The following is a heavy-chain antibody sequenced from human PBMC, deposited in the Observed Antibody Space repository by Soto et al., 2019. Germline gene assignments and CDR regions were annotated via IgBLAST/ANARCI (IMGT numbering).Heavy chain of an antibody. CDR2: IYYSGST. CDR3: ARVGPWVPYYYDSSPYTFENLSDP. Sequence: SETLSLTCTVSGGSISSYYWSWIRQPPGKGLEWIGYIYYSGSTNYNPSLNSRVTLSIDMTNNHVSLILNSVTAADTAVYYCARVGPWVPYYYDSSPYTFENLSDPQGLGSPDTVSS. CDR1: GGSISSYY. V-gene: IGHV4-59*08. D-gene: IGHD3-22*01. J-gene: IGHJ5*02.